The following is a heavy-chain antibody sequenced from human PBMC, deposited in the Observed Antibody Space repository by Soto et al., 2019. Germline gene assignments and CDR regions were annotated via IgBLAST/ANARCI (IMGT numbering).Heavy chain of an antibody. D-gene: IGHD3-9*01. Sequence: QVQLVQSGAEVKKPGASVKVSCKASGYTFSSYYIHWVRQAPRQGLEWIGIINPNGGSTNYAQNFKGRLPVTRDTANATVDMDLSALTSDDTAMYYCARGLGLGDCWGQGTLVTVSS. J-gene: IGHJ4*02. CDR1: GYTFSSYY. CDR3: ARGLGLGDC. V-gene: IGHV1-46*01. CDR2: INPNGGST.